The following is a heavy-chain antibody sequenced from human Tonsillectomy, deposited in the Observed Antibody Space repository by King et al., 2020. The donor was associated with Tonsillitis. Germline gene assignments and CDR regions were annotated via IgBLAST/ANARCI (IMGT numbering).Heavy chain of an antibody. D-gene: IGHD3-3*01. CDR1: GFTFSSYG. CDR3: AKCPSYVLRFLEYSYYYGMDV. CDR2: IRYDGSNK. V-gene: IGHV3-30*02. Sequence: VQLVESGGGVVQPGGSLRLSCAASGFTFSSYGMHWVRQAPGKGLEWVAFIRYDGSNKYYADSVKGRFTISRDNSKNTLYLQMNSLRAEDTAVYYCAKCPSYVLRFLEYSYYYGMDVWGQGTTVTVSS. J-gene: IGHJ6*02.